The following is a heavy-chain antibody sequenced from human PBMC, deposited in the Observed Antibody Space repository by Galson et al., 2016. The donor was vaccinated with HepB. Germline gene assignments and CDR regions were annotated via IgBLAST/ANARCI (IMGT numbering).Heavy chain of an antibody. CDR1: GFIFYNYP. Sequence: SLRLSCAASGFIFYNYPMSWVRQAPGKGLEWVSGISVSGGSTYYADSVKGRFTISRDNSKDTLFLQMHSLRVDDTAIYYCVRWRQQLMLDDWGQGTLVSVSS. D-gene: IGHD1-1*01. V-gene: IGHV3-23*01. J-gene: IGHJ4*02. CDR3: VRWRQQLMLDD. CDR2: ISVSGGST.